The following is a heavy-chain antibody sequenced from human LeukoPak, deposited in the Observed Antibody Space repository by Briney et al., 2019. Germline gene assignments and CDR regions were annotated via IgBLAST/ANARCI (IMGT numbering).Heavy chain of an antibody. CDR2: IYYSGST. CDR1: GGSISTYY. Sequence: PSETLSLTCTVSGGSISTYYWSWIRQPPGKGLEWIGYIYYSGSTNYNPSLKSRVTISVDTSKNQFSLKLSSVTAADTAVYYCARHETGDLDYWGQGTLVTVSS. J-gene: IGHJ4*02. CDR3: ARHETGDLDY. V-gene: IGHV4-59*08. D-gene: IGHD3-10*01.